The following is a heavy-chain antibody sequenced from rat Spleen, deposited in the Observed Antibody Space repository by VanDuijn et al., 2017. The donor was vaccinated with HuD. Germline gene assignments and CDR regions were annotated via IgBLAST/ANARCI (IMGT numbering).Heavy chain of an antibody. D-gene: IGHD1-2*01. V-gene: IGHV5-25*01. CDR3: ARHYYYSSYYVMDA. Sequence: EVQLVESDGGLVQPGRSLKLSCAASGFTFSDFFMAWVRQAPAKGLEWVASISPSGGSTYYRDSVKGRFTVSRDNAKSTLYLQMDSLRSEDTATYYCARHYYYSSYYVMDAWGQGASVTVSS. CDR1: GFTFSDFF. J-gene: IGHJ4*01. CDR2: ISPSGGST.